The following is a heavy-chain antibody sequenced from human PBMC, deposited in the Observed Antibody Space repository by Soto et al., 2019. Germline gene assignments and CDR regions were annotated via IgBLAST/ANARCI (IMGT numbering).Heavy chain of an antibody. D-gene: IGHD6-19*01. Sequence: QVQLVESGGGVVQPGRSLRLSCAASGFTFSSYGMRWVRQAPGKGLEWVAVISYDGSNKYYADSVKGRFTISRDNSKNTLYLQMNSLRAEDTAVYYCALRGSGQFFWGQGTLVTVSS. J-gene: IGHJ4*02. CDR2: ISYDGSNK. CDR3: ALRGSGQFF. CDR1: GFTFSSYG. V-gene: IGHV3-30*03.